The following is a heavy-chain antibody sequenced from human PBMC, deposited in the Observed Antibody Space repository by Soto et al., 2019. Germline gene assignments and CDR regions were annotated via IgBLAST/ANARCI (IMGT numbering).Heavy chain of an antibody. D-gene: IGHD3-9*01. CDR1: GFSLSNARMG. CDR2: IFSNDEK. V-gene: IGHV2-26*01. CDR3: ARSFTYYDKGGGRNWFDP. Sequence: QVTLKESGPVLVKPTETLTLTCTVSGFSLSNARMGVSWIRQPPGKALEWLAHIFSNDEKSYSTSLKSRLTISKKTSKGQVVLTMTNMDPGDTATYYCARSFTYYDKGGGRNWFDPWGQGTLVTVSS. J-gene: IGHJ5*02.